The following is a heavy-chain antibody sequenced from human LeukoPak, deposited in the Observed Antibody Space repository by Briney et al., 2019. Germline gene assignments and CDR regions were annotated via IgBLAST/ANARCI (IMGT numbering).Heavy chain of an antibody. J-gene: IGHJ1*01. D-gene: IGHD3-22*01. CDR2: INSDGSST. V-gene: IGHV3-74*01. Sequence: PGGSLRLSCVASGFTFSTYWMHWVRRAPGKGLVWVSRINSDGSSTSYADSVKGRFTISRDNAKNTLSLQMYSLSAEDTAIYYCARGNYYREWGQGTVVTV. CDR3: ARGNYYRE. CDR1: GFTFSTYW.